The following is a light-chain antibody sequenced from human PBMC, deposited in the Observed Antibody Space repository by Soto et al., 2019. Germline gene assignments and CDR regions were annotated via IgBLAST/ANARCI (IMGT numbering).Light chain of an antibody. Sequence: QSVLTQPASVSGSPGQSITISCTGTSSDVGNYNLVSWYQQHPGKAPKLIIYEGSKRPSGVSHRFSGSKSGNTASLTISGLQAEDEADYHCCSFAGSTTFYVFGTGTKVTVL. V-gene: IGLV2-23*01. CDR2: EGS. J-gene: IGLJ1*01. CDR1: SSDVGNYNL. CDR3: CSFAGSTTFYV.